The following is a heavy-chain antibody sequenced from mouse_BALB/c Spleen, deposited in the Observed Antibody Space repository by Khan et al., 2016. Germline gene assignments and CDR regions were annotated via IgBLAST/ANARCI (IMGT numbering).Heavy chain of an antibody. CDR1: GFTFSNYW. CDR3: TYFNTWFAY. J-gene: IGHJ3*01. CDR2: IRLKSNNYAT. V-gene: IGHV6-6*02. Sequence: EVKLEESGGGLVQPGGSMKLSCVASGFTFSNYWMNWVRQSPEKGLEWVAEIRLKSNNYATHYAESVKGRFTISRDDSKSSVYLQMNNLRAEDTGIYYCTYFNTWFAYWGQGTLVTVSA.